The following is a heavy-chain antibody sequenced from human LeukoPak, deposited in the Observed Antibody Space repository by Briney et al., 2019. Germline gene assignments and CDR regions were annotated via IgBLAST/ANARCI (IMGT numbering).Heavy chain of an antibody. V-gene: IGHV3-48*02. CDR1: GFTFSYYS. CDR3: VRDRDYAFDF. CDR2: SNTDGTI. J-gene: IGHJ3*01. Sequence: GGSLRLSCAASGFTFSYYSMNWVRQAPGKGLEWISYSNTDGTISYADSVKGRFTISRDIAENSLYLQMNSLRDEDTAVYFCVRDRDYAFDFWGKGTMVTVSS.